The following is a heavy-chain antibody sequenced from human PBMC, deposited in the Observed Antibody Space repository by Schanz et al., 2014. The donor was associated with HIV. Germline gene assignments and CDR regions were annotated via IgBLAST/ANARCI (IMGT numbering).Heavy chain of an antibody. Sequence: VQLLESGGGLVQPGGSLRLSCAASGFTFRNFGMHWVRQAPGKGLEWVAVIWYDGTNIDYADSVKGRFTVSRDNSKNMLYLQMNSLRAKDTAVYYCAREYYSRNWNWFDPWGQGTLVTVSS. V-gene: IGHV3-33*01. J-gene: IGHJ5*02. CDR1: GFTFRNFG. CDR3: AREYYSRNWNWFDP. D-gene: IGHD6-13*01. CDR2: IWYDGTNI.